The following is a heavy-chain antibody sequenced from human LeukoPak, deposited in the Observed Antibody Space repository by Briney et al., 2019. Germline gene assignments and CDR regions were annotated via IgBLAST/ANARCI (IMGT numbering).Heavy chain of an antibody. V-gene: IGHV4-61*02. D-gene: IGHD6-13*01. Sequence: SETLSLTCTVSGGSLSSGSDYWSWIRQSAGKGLEWIGRIYASGSTNYNPSLKSRVTISIDASRNQFSLKLSSVTAADTAVYYCAREQVYRRTWSNWFDPWGQGTLVTVSS. J-gene: IGHJ5*02. CDR3: AREQVYRRTWSNWFDP. CDR1: GGSLSSGSDY. CDR2: IYASGST.